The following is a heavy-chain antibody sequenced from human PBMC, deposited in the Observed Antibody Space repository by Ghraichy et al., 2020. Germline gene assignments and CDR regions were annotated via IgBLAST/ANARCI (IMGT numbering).Heavy chain of an antibody. J-gene: IGHJ6*02. Sequence: GESLNISCAASGFTFSDYYMSWIRQAPGKGLEWVLYISSSGSTIYYADSVKGRFTISRDNAKNSLYLQMNSLRAEDTAVYYCASYEGSTDYYYGMDVWGQGTTVTVSS. V-gene: IGHV3-11*01. CDR2: ISSSGSTI. CDR1: GFTFSDYY. CDR3: ASYEGSTDYYYGMDV. D-gene: IGHD4-11*01.